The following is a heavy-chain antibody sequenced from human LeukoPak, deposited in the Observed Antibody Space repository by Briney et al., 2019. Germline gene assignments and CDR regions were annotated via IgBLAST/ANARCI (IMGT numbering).Heavy chain of an antibody. CDR3: VRDANGIWPVDP. CDR2: IYYSGST. V-gene: IGHV4-39*02. Sequence: SETLSLTCTVSGGSISSSSYYWGWIRQPPGKGLEWIGSIYYSGSTYYNPSLKSRVTISVDTSKNQFSLKLSSVTAADTAVYYCVRDANGIWPVDPWGQGTLVTVSS. J-gene: IGHJ5*02. CDR1: GGSISSSSYY. D-gene: IGHD1-1*01.